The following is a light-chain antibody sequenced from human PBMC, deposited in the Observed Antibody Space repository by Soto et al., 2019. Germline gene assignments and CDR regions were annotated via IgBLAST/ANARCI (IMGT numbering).Light chain of an antibody. CDR1: QSVNTW. CDR2: KAS. Sequence: DIQMTQSPSTLSASVGDRVTITCRASQSVNTWLAWYQQKPGKAPNLLIYKASILESGVPLRFSGSGSGTEFTLTISSLQPDDFATYYCQQVDSHPITFGQGTRLEIE. V-gene: IGKV1-5*03. J-gene: IGKJ5*01. CDR3: QQVDSHPIT.